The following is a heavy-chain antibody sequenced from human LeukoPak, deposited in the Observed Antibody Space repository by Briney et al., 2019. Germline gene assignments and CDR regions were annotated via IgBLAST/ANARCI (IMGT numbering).Heavy chain of an antibody. CDR3: ARVLVEHPDIVVVPDAFDI. Sequence: ASVKVSCKASGYTFTSYYMHWVRQAPGQGLEWMGIINPSGGSISYAQKFQGRVTMTRDTSTSTVYMELSSLRSEDTAVYYCARVLVEHPDIVVVPDAFDIWGQGTMVTVSS. D-gene: IGHD2-2*01. CDR2: INPSGGSI. CDR1: GYTFTSYY. V-gene: IGHV1-46*01. J-gene: IGHJ3*02.